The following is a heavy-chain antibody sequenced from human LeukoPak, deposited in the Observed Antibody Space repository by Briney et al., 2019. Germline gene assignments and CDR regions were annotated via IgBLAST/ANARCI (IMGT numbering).Heavy chain of an antibody. V-gene: IGHV1-69*08. D-gene: IGHD1-26*01. J-gene: IGHJ5*02. CDR2: ITPIIDSA. CDR3: ARVNLRGSQYNWFDP. CDR1: GGTLNSHT. Sequence: SVKVSCKASGGTLNSHTFSWVRQAPGQGLEWMGRITPIIDSAKYAQNFQDRVSITADKSTSTVYLELSSLRPEDTAVYFCARVNLRGSQYNWFDPWGQGTLVTVSS.